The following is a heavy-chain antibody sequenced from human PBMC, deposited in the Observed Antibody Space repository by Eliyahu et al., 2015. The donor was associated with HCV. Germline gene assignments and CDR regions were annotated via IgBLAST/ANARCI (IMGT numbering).Heavy chain of an antibody. Sequence: DVQLLESGEAWYNRGGPSDSPVSPLDSAXRSXSXNWVRQAPGKGLEWVSGVTGNGGITPYADSVMGRFTISRDNSINTLYLQLNNLRAEDTAVYYCTRGGSCGTTTCSAPSADHWGQGTLVTVSS. D-gene: IGHD1-1*01. V-gene: IGHV3-23*01. J-gene: IGHJ4*02. CDR1: DSAXRSXS. CDR3: TRGGSCGTTTCSAPSADH. CDR2: VTGNGGIT.